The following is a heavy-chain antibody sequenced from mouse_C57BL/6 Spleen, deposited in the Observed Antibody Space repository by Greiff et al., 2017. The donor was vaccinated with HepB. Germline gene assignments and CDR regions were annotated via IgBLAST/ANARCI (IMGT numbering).Heavy chain of an antibody. V-gene: IGHV1-59*01. J-gene: IGHJ3*01. CDR3: ARSGTTVVAPSAY. CDR2: IDPSDSYT. D-gene: IGHD1-1*01. Sequence: QVQLQQPGAELVRPGTSVKLSCKASGYTFTSYWMHWVKQRPGQGLEWIGVIDPSDSYTNYNQKFKGKATLTVDKSSSTAYMQLSSLTSEDSAVYYCARSGTTVVAPSAYWGQGTLVTVSA. CDR1: GYTFTSYW.